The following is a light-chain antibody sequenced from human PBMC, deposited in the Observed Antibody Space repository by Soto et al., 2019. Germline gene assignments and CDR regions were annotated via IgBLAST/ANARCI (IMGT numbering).Light chain of an antibody. Sequence: QSVLTQPRSVSGSPGQSVTISCTGTSSDVGLYNYVSWYQQHPGKAPKLIIYDVSKRPSGVPDRFSGSKSGNTASLTISGVQAEDEGEYFCCSYGGSYTPYVFGTGTKVTVL. CDR1: SSDVGLYNY. CDR2: DVS. CDR3: CSYGGSYTPYV. J-gene: IGLJ1*01. V-gene: IGLV2-11*01.